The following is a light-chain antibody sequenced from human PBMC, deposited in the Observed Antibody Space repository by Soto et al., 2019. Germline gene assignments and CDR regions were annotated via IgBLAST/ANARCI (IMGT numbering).Light chain of an antibody. CDR2: EAS. CDR3: SSYTSSSTLV. CDR1: SSDVGGYNS. V-gene: IGLV2-14*01. Sequence: QSVLTQPASVSGSPGQSIPISCTGTSSDVGGYNSVSWYQQHPGKAPKLMIYEASNRPSGVSNRFSGSKSGNTASLTISGLQAEDEADYYCSSYTSSSTLVFGAGTKGTVL. J-gene: IGLJ1*01.